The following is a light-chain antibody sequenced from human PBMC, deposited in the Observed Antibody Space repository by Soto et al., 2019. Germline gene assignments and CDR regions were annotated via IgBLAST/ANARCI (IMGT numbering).Light chain of an antibody. CDR2: EVS. CDR1: SSDVGGYKY. Sequence: QSPLTQPPSASGSPGQSVTISCPGTSSDVGGYKYVSWYQQHPGKAPKLMISEVSKRPSGVPDRFSGSKSGNTGALTVSGLLAEDEADYYCSSYAGSILGVFGGGTKLTVL. CDR3: SSYAGSILGV. V-gene: IGLV2-8*01. J-gene: IGLJ3*02.